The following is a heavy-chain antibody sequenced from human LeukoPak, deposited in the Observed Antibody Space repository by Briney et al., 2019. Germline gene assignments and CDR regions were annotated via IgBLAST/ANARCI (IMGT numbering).Heavy chain of an antibody. V-gene: IGHV4-59*08. CDR1: GGSISSYY. D-gene: IGHD2-15*01. CDR2: IYYSGST. J-gene: IGHJ3*02. CDR3: VRHLSAGRPAFDI. Sequence: SETLFLTCTVSGGSISSYYWSWIRQPPGKGLEWIGYIYYSGSTNYNPSLKSRVTISVDTSNNKFSLKLTSLTAADTAVYYCVRHLSAGRPAFDIWGQGTMVTVSS.